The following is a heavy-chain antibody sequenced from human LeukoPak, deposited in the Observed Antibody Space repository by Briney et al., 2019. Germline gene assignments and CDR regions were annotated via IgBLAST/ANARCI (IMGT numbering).Heavy chain of an antibody. CDR1: GFTFSSYA. CDR2: ISGSGGST. J-gene: IGHJ4*02. V-gene: IGHV3-23*01. CDR3: AKDLKGATPRPYYFDY. D-gene: IGHD1-26*01. Sequence: PGGSLRLSCAASGFTFSSYAVGWVRQAPGKGLEWVSAISGSGGSTYYADSVKGRFTISRDNSKNTLYLQMNSLRAEDTAVYYCAKDLKGATPRPYYFDYWGQGTLVTVSS.